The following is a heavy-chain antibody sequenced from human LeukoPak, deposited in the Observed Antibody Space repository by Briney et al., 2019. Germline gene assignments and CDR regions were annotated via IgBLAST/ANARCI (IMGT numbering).Heavy chain of an antibody. CDR2: VHGDGNNI. J-gene: IGHJ4*02. D-gene: IGHD1-26*01. V-gene: IGHV3-74*01. CDR1: GFPFSSYV. CDR3: ARARVGDPTDY. Sequence: GGSLRLSCAASGFPFSSYVMYWVRQAPGKGLVWVSRVHGDGNNIGYADSVRGRFTISRDNAKNTLYLQMNSLRPEDTAVYYCARARVGDPTDYWGQGTLVTVSS.